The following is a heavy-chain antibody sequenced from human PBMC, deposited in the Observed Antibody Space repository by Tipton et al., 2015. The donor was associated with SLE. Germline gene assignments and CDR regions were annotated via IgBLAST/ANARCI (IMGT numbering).Heavy chain of an antibody. Sequence: LRLSCTVSGGSVNSGNNYWSCIRQQPGKGLEWIGYISYSGATYRNPSLQSRVSLSVDTSKNQISLKLSSVTAADTAAYYCARDRYEYYDTTGYYYSYMDVWGKGTTVTVSS. D-gene: IGHD3-22*01. J-gene: IGHJ6*03. V-gene: IGHV4-31*03. CDR2: ISYSGAT. CDR3: ARDRYEYYDTTGYYYSYMDV. CDR1: GGSVNSGNNY.